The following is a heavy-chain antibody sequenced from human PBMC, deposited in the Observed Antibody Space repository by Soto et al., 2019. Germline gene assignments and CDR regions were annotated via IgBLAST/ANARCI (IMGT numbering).Heavy chain of an antibody. D-gene: IGHD6-19*01. J-gene: IGHJ3*02. CDR1: GFTFGDYE. CDR3: ARSSCWYGGDAFDM. V-gene: IGHV3-11*01. CDR2: LSRSGNTI. Sequence: QVQLVESGGGLVQPGGSLRLSCAASGFTFGDYEMSWIRQAAGKGPEWVSFLSRSGNTIYYADSVKGRFSISRDNAENSLYLQKESLGVEGTATYFCARSSCWYGGDAFDMWGQGKMVNVSA.